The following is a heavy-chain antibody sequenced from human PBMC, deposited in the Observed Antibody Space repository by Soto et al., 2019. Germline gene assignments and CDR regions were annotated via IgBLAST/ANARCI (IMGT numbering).Heavy chain of an antibody. D-gene: IGHD3-16*02. V-gene: IGHV1-8*01. CDR2: MNPNSGNT. CDR3: ARNTGRYIGSLGY. J-gene: IGHJ4*02. Sequence: QVQLVQSGAEVKKPGASVKVSCKASGYTFTSYDFNWGRQATGQGLEWMGWMNPNSGNTGYAQQFQGRVTMTRNTSISTAYMELSSLRSEDTAVYYCARNTGRYIGSLGYWGQGTLVTVSS. CDR1: GYTFTSYD.